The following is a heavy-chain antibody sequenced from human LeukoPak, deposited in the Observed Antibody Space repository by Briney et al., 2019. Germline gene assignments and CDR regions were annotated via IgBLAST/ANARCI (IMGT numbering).Heavy chain of an antibody. CDR1: GFTFSSYD. Sequence: GGSLRLSCAASGFTFSSYDMHWVRQAPGKGLEWVALLSYDGSNKYYADSVKSRFTISGDSSKNTLYLQMNSLRPEDTAIYYCAKGGYGIQLWWAFDIWGQGTMVTVSS. CDR3: AKGGYGIQLWWAFDI. J-gene: IGHJ3*02. D-gene: IGHD5-18*01. V-gene: IGHV3-30*18. CDR2: LSYDGSNK.